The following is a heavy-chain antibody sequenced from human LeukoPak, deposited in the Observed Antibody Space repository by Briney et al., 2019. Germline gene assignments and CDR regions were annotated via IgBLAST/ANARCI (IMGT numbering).Heavy chain of an antibody. D-gene: IGHD3-22*01. J-gene: IGHJ4*02. Sequence: SETLSLTCTVSGGSISSYYWSWIRQPPGKGLEWIGYIYYSGSTNYNPSLKSRVTISVDTSKNQFSLKLSSVTAADTAVYYCARGGAYMIGRLDYWVQGTLVTVSS. V-gene: IGHV4-59*01. CDR2: IYYSGST. CDR1: GGSISSYY. CDR3: ARGGAYMIGRLDY.